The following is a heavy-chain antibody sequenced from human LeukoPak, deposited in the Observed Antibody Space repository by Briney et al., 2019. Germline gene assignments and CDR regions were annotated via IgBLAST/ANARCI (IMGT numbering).Heavy chain of an antibody. V-gene: IGHV4-59*01. CDR2: IYYSGST. CDR3: ARDHFGPRGNWFDP. CDR1: GGSISSYY. D-gene: IGHD3-10*01. Sequence: SETLSLTCTVSGGSISSYYWSWIRQPPGKGLEWIGYIYYSGSTNYNPSLKSRVTISVDTSKNQFSLKLSSVTAADAAVYYCARDHFGPRGNWFDPWGQGTLVTVSS. J-gene: IGHJ5*02.